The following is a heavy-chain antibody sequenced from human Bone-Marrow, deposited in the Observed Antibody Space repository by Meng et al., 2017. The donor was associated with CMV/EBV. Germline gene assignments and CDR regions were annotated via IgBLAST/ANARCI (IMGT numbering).Heavy chain of an antibody. V-gene: IGHV3-20*04. CDR3: ARGYGGSSH. CDR1: GFTFSSYA. D-gene: IGHD1-26*01. Sequence: GESLKISCAASGFTFSSYAMHWVRQAPGKGLEWVSGINWNGGSTGYADSVKGRFTISRDNAKKSLYLQMNSLRAEDTALYYCARGYGGSSHWGQGTLVTVSS. CDR2: INWNGGST. J-gene: IGHJ4*02.